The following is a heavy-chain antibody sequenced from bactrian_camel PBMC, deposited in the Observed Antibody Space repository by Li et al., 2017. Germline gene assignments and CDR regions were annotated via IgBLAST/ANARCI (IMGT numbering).Heavy chain of an antibody. Sequence: VQLVESGGGSVQAGGSLRLSCTHFGYSSSRHCMGWFRQAPGKAREGIAGIRRDGDEYYADSVEGRFTISQDNAKNIIYLRMNSLTPDDTAMYYCAAGTRIIVGDYCDGITNWGQGTQVTVS. J-gene: IGHJ4*01. CDR1: GYSSSRHC. V-gene: IGHV3S31*01. CDR2: IRRDGDE. D-gene: IGHD4*01. CDR3: AAGTRIIVGDYCDGITN.